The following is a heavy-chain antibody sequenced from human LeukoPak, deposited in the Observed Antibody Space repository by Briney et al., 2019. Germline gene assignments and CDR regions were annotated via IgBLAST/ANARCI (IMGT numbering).Heavy chain of an antibody. D-gene: IGHD4-17*01. CDR3: AKTMTTVRYYYGMDV. CDR2: ISSGGST. CDR1: GFTVSSDY. J-gene: IGHJ6*02. V-gene: IGHV3-53*01. Sequence: GGSLRLSCAASGFTVSSDYMSWVRQAPGKGLEWVSLISSGGSTYYADSVKGRFTISRDNSKNTLYLQMNSLRAEDTAVYYCAKTMTTVRYYYGMDVWGQGTTVTVSS.